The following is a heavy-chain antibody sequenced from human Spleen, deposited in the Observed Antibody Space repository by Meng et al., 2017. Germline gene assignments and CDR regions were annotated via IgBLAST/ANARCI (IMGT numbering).Heavy chain of an antibody. CDR3: ARCYYYGSGTFDY. V-gene: IGHV1-3*01. J-gene: IGHJ4*02. D-gene: IGHD3-10*01. Sequence: QVQLVEAGAEVKKPGASMKVSCKASGYTFTSYAIHWVRQAPGQRLEWMGWINGGNGNTKYSQKLQGRVTITRDTSASMAYMELSSLRSEDTAVYYCARCYYYGSGTFDYWGQGTLVTVSS. CDR1: GYTFTSYA. CDR2: INGGNGNT.